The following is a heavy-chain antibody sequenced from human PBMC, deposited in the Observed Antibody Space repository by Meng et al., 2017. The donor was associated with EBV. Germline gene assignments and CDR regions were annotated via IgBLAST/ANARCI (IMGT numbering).Heavy chain of an antibody. CDR1: GYTFTSYA. J-gene: IGHJ5*02. CDR2: INAGNGNT. D-gene: IGHD2-15*01. Sequence: QAQLGQVGADVKKPGASVKVSCKASGYTFTSYAMHWVRQAPGQRLEWMGWINAGNGNTKYSQKFQGRVTITRDTSASTAYMELSSLRSEDTAVYYCARRGGVADWFDPWGQGTLVTVSS. V-gene: IGHV1-3*01. CDR3: ARRGGVADWFDP.